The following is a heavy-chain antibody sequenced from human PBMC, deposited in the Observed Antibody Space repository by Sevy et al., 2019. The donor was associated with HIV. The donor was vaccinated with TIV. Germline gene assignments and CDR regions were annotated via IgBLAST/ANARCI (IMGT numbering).Heavy chain of an antibody. D-gene: IGHD4-4*01. Sequence: GGSLRLSCAASGFTFSNYAMSWVRQVPGKGLEWVSTFSFGCGKINYADSVKGRFTISRDNSKNTLYLQMNSLRAEDTALYYCAREGYSKPHDYWGQGTLVTVSS. J-gene: IGHJ4*02. CDR3: AREGYSKPHDY. CDR1: GFTFSNYA. CDR2: FSFGCGKI. V-gene: IGHV3-23*01.